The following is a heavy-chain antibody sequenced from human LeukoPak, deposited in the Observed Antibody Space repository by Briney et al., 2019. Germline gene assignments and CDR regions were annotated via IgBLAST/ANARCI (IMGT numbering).Heavy chain of an antibody. CDR1: GFTFDDYA. J-gene: IGHJ3*02. V-gene: IGHV3-9*01. D-gene: IGHD6-19*01. CDR3: AKGTSSGWYLMAFDI. Sequence: GGSLRLSCAASGFTFDDYAMHWVRQAPGKGLEWVSGISWNSGSIGYADSVKGRFTISRDNAKNSLYLQMNSLRAEDTALYYCAKGTSSGWYLMAFDIWGQGTMVTVSS. CDR2: ISWNSGSI.